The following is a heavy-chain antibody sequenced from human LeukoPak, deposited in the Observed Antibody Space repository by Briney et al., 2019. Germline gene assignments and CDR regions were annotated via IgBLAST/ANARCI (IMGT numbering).Heavy chain of an antibody. V-gene: IGHV4-59*01. CDR1: GGXISSYY. D-gene: IGHD3-10*01. CDR2: IYYSGST. J-gene: IGHJ4*02. CDR3: ARVGTYGSGSYLSWLDY. Sequence: SETLSLTCTVSGGXISSYYCSWIRQPPGKGLEWIGYIYYSGSTNYNPSLKSRVTISVDTSKNQFSLKLCSVTAADTAVYYCARVGTYGSGSYLSWLDYWGQGTLVTVSS.